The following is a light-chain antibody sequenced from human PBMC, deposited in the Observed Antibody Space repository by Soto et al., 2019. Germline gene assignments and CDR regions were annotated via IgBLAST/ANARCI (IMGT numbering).Light chain of an antibody. V-gene: IGLV4-69*01. CDR3: QTWGTGLLV. CDR2: LNSDGSH. J-gene: IGLJ3*02. CDR1: SGHSSYA. Sequence: QPVLTQSPSASASLGASVKLTCTLSSGHSSYAIAWHQQQPEKGPRYLMKLNSDGSHSKGDGIPDRFLGSSSGAERYLTISSLQSEDEADYYCQTWGTGLLVFGGGTKVTVL.